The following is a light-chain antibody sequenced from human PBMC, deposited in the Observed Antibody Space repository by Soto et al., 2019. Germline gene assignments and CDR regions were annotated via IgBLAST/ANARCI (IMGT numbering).Light chain of an antibody. CDR2: DTS. Sequence: DIQMTQSTSTLSGSVGDRVTITCLASQTHIAYLSWYQQKPGTAPKLLIYDTSSLETGVPSRFSGSRSATHFTLTISRLQPDDFATYYCQYYSDYSWTFGQGTKVDIK. CDR1: QTHIAY. J-gene: IGKJ1*01. CDR3: QYYSDYSWT. V-gene: IGKV1-5*01.